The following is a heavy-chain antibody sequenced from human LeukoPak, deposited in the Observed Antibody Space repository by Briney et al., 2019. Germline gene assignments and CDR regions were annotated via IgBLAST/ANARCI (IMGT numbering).Heavy chain of an antibody. CDR3: ARRIAVAGYWYFDL. D-gene: IGHD6-19*01. Sequence: PGGSLRLSCAASGLTFSSHWMHWVRQAPGKGLVWVSRITNDGSSTTYADSVKGRFTISRDNAKNSLYLQMNSLRAEDTAVYYCARRIAVAGYWYFDLWGRGTLVTVSS. V-gene: IGHV3-74*01. CDR2: ITNDGSST. J-gene: IGHJ2*01. CDR1: GLTFSSHW.